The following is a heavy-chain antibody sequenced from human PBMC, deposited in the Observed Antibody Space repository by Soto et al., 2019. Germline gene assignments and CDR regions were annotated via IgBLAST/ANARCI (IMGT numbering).Heavy chain of an antibody. CDR1: GFTFANFA. CDR3: ARGVGGSDSWYFDY. D-gene: IGHD2-15*01. CDR2: LSGSGGST. J-gene: IGHJ4*02. Sequence: GGSLRLSCAASGFTFANFAMTWVRQAPGKGLEWVSSLSGSGGSTYYADSVKGRFTISRDNAKNTVYLQMSSLRAEDTAVYYCARGVGGSDSWYFDYWGQGTLVTVSS. V-gene: IGHV3-23*01.